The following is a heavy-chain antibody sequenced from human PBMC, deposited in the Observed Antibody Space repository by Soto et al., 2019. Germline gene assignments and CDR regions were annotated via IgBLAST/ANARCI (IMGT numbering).Heavy chain of an antibody. J-gene: IGHJ4*02. D-gene: IGHD1-26*01. Sequence: QVQLVESGGGVVQPGRSLRLSCAASGFALSSYGMHWVRQAPGKGLEWVALIWDDGSSQYYADSVKGRFTISRDNSKNALYLQMNSLRAEDTAVYYCAIEETGSFDYWGQGTLVTVSS. CDR3: AIEETGSFDY. CDR1: GFALSSYG. CDR2: IWDDGSSQ. V-gene: IGHV3-33*08.